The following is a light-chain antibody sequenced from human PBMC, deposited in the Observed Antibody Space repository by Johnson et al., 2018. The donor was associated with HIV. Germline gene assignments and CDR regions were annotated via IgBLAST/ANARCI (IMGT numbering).Light chain of an antibody. CDR1: SSNIGNNY. CDR3: GTWDSSLRGV. Sequence: QSVLTQPPSVSAAPGQKVTISCSGSSSNIGNNYVSWYQQLQGTAPKLLIYDNNKRPSGIPDRFSGSKSGTSATLGITGLQTGDEADDYRGTWDSSLRGVFGTGTKVTVL. J-gene: IGLJ1*01. CDR2: DNN. V-gene: IGLV1-51*01.